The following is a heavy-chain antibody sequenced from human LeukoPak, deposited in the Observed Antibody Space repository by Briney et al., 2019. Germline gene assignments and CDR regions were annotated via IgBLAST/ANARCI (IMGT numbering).Heavy chain of an antibody. V-gene: IGHV3-11*04. J-gene: IGHJ3*02. D-gene: IGHD2-2*01. CDR1: GFTVTEYA. Sequence: GGSLRLSCAASGFTVTEYAMTWIRQAPGKGLEWVSYISSSSSTIYYADSVKGRFTISRDNAKNSLYLQMNSLRAEDTAVYYCASADRFAGYQLWGLGAFDIWGQGTMVTVSS. CDR3: ASADRFAGYQLWGLGAFDI. CDR2: ISSSSSTI.